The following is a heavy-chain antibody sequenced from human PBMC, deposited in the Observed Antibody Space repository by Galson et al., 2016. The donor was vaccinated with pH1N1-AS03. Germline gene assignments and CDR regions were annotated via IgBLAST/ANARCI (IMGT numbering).Heavy chain of an antibody. CDR1: GFRFGDYS. V-gene: IGHV3-9*01. CDR2: ISWNSGEI. J-gene: IGHJ3*01. Sequence: SLRLSCAAAGFRFGDYSMNWVRQVPGKSPEWVSGISWNSGEINYADSVAGRFIISRDNAKNSLYLQMDSLRPEATAIYYCARDSGGYYDITFDVWDQGTNVSVSS. CDR3: ARDSGGYYDITFDV. D-gene: IGHD3-10*01.